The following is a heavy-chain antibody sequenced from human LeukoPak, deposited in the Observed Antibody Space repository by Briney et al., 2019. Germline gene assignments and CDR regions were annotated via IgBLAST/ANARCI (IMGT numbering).Heavy chain of an antibody. CDR2: IHLGDSET. J-gene: IGHJ3*02. CDR3: ARLAYSDFWSRPHDGFDI. V-gene: IGHV5-51*01. D-gene: IGHD3-3*01. CDR1: GDRFNSYW. Sequence: GESLKISCEGFGDRFNSYWIAWVRQTPGKVLEWMGIIHLGDSETRYSPTSQGRVTFSADESSATALLQWTSLNASDTAIYYCARLAYSDFWSRPHDGFDIWGQGTMVTVSS.